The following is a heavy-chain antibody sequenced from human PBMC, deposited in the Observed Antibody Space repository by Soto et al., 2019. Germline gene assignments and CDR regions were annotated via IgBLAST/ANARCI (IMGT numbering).Heavy chain of an antibody. J-gene: IGHJ4*02. D-gene: IGHD6-13*01. CDR2: IKSKTDGGTT. V-gene: IGHV3-15*01. Sequence: GGSLRLSCAASGFTFSNAWMSWVRQAPGKGLEWVGRIKSKTDGGTTDYPAPVKGRFTISREDSKNTLYLQMNSLKTEDTAVYYCTTDPGIVADLGYLMAGGKYYFDYWGQGTLVTVSS. CDR1: GFTFSNAW. CDR3: TTDPGIVADLGYLMAGGKYYFDY.